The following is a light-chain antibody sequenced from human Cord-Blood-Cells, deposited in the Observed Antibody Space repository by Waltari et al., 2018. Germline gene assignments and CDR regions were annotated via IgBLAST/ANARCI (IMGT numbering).Light chain of an antibody. J-gene: IGKJ3*01. CDR3: QQRSNWPT. CDR2: DAS. Sequence: EIVLTQSPATLSLSPGERATLSCRASQSVSSYLAWYQQKPGQAPRILIYDASNRATGIPARFSGSGSGTDVTLTISSLEPEEFAVYYCQQRSNWPTFGPGTKVDIK. CDR1: QSVSSY. V-gene: IGKV3-11*01.